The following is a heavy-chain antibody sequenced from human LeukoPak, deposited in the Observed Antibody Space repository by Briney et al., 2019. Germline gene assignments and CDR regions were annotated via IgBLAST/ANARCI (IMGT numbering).Heavy chain of an antibody. V-gene: IGHV4-39*07. D-gene: IGHD5-12*01. Sequence: SETLSLTRTVSGDSISRNDYYWGWIRQPPGKGLEWIGTIYYSGSAYYSPSLKSRVTISVDTSKTQFSLKLSSVTAADTAVYYCARARSWLRFLYYYMDVWGEGTTVTVSS. CDR2: IYYSGSA. J-gene: IGHJ6*03. CDR3: ARARSWLRFLYYYMDV. CDR1: GDSISRNDYY.